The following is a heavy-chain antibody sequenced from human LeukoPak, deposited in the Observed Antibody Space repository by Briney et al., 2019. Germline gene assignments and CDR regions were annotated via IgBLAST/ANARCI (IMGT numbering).Heavy chain of an antibody. CDR3: AKSATTVRGVA. CDR1: GFTLRNYA. V-gene: IGHV3-23*01. J-gene: IGHJ4*02. D-gene: IGHD3-10*01. CDR2: ISRSGDST. Sequence: PGGSLRVSCATSGFTLRNYAMSWVRQAPGKGLEWVSAISRSGDSTYYADSVKGRFTISRDNSKNTLYLQMNSLRAEDTAVYYCAKSATTVRGVAWGQGTLVTVSS.